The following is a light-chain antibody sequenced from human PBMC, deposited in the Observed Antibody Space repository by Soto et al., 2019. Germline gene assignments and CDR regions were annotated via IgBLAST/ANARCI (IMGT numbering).Light chain of an antibody. CDR3: QQTYSTPPT. Sequence: DIQMTQSPSSLSASVVYRVTITCRARQSISTYLNWYHQKALLAPKLLIYAASTFQSGVPSRFSGSGSGTDFTLTISSLQPEDFATYYCQQTYSTPPTFGQGTKV. CDR1: QSISTY. J-gene: IGKJ1*01. V-gene: IGKV1-39*01. CDR2: AAS.